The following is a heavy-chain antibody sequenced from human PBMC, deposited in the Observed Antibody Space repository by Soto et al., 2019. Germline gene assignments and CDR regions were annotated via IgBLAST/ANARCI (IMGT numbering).Heavy chain of an antibody. CDR3: ARVIMLRGEIFTEGYSYHMDL. J-gene: IGHJ6*03. CDR1: GGSFNVYY. V-gene: IGHV4-34*02. CDR2: ITHSGGS. D-gene: IGHD3-16*01. Sequence: QVQLQQWGAGLRKPSETLSLTCALFGGSFNVYYWAWIRQPPGKGLVWIGEITHSGGSQYNPSLKSRVTISADSSKNWFSLRLTSLTAADTAVYYCARVIMLRGEIFTEGYSYHMDLWAKGTTVTVSS.